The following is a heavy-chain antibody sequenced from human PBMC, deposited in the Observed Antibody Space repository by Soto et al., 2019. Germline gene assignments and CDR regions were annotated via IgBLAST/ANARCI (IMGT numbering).Heavy chain of an antibody. CDR3: TTDILGKRAY. CDR2: IKSKTDGGTT. J-gene: IGHJ4*02. D-gene: IGHD2-15*01. CDR1: GFTFSKAW. Sequence: PGGSLRLPCASSGFTFSKAWINWDRQAQGKGQERGGRIKSKTDGGTTDYAAPVKGRFTISRDDSKNTLYLQMNSLKTEDTAVYYCTTDILGKRAYWGQGTLVTVSS. V-gene: IGHV3-15*07.